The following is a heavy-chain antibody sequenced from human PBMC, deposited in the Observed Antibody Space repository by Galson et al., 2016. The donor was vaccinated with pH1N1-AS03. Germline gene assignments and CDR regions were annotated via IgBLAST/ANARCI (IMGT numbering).Heavy chain of an antibody. CDR2: LDGGGDGT. CDR3: AKDVFGWAFDV. V-gene: IGHV3-23*01. D-gene: IGHD3-10*01. Sequence: SLRLSCAASGFSVRANAMSWVRQAPGKGLEWVASLDGGGDGTHYAGAVRGRFTISRDTSENTVYLQMNSLRAEDTALYYCAKDVFGWAFDVWGRGTMVTVSS. J-gene: IGHJ3*01. CDR1: GFSVRANA.